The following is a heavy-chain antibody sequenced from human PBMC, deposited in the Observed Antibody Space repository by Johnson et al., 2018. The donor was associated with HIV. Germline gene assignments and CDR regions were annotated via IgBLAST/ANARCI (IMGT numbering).Heavy chain of an antibody. D-gene: IGHD6-19*01. J-gene: IGHJ3*01. CDR1: GFTFSSHD. Sequence: QVQLVESGGDVVRPGGSLRVSCGASGFTFSSHDMHWVRQAPGKGLEWVAVISYDGSNQYCADSVKGRFTISRDNSNKTVYLQMNSLGPEDTAVYYCAKDDNLGVWYSDAFDVWGQGTVVTVSS. CDR3: AKDDNLGVWYSDAFDV. CDR2: ISYDGSNQ. V-gene: IGHV3-30*18.